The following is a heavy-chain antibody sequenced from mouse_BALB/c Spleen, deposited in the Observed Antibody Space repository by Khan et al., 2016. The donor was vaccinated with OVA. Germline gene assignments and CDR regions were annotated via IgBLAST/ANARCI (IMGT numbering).Heavy chain of an antibody. CDR3: ARLAYYYDSEGFAY. D-gene: IGHD1-1*01. J-gene: IGHJ3*01. V-gene: IGHV5-6*02. CDR2: ISTGGHYT. CDR1: GFTFSTYG. Sequence: DVMLVESGGDLVEPGGSLKHSCAASGFTFSTYGMSWVRQTPDKRLEWVATISTGGHYTYYPDSVRGRFTISRDNAKNTLYLQMTSLKSEDTAMFYCARLAYYYDSEGFAYWGQGTLVTVSA.